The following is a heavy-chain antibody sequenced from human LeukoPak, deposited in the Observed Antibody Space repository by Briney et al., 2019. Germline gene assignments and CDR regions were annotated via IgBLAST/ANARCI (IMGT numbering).Heavy chain of an antibody. CDR2: IKLDGSEK. V-gene: IGHV3-7*03. Sequence: GGSLRLSCVASGFTFGKYWMSWVRQAPGKGLEWVANIKLDGSEKNYVDSVKGRSTISRDNTKNSLYLQMNSLRVEDTAVFYCARDQYDTWSRRGNFDSWGQGTLDIVSS. CDR1: GFTFGKYW. CDR3: ARDQYDTWSRRGNFDS. D-gene: IGHD3-3*01. J-gene: IGHJ4*02.